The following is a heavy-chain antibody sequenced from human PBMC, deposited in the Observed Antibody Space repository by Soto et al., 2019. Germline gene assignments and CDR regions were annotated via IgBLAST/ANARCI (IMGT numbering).Heavy chain of an antibody. CDR3: ARVGGFGATTIDY. CDR2: INHSGST. CDR1: GGSFSGYY. J-gene: IGHJ4*02. V-gene: IGHV4-34*01. D-gene: IGHD3-10*01. Sequence: PSETLSLTCAVYGGSFSGYYWSWIRQPPGKGLEWIGEINHSGSTNYNPSLKSRVNISVDTSKNQFSMNLSSVTAADTAVYYCARVGGFGATTIDYWGQGTLVTVSS.